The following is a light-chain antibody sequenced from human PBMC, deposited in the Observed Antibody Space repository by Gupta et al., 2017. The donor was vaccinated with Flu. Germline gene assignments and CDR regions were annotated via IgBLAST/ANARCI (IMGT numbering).Light chain of an antibody. CDR3: QQRSGCLYN. Sequence: EIVLTQSPATLSLSPGDRATLSCRASQTVGSYLAWYQQKPGQAPRLLIYDTFNRATGIPARFSGSGSATDFTLTISSLEPEDFAVYYCQQRSGCLYNFGQGTKLEIK. CDR1: QTVGSY. V-gene: IGKV3-11*01. J-gene: IGKJ2*01. CDR2: DTF.